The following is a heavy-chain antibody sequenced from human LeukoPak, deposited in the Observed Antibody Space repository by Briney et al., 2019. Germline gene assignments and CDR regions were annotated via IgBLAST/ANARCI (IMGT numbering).Heavy chain of an antibody. CDR3: AKGLDIAVAGTPWFDP. CDR1: GFTFSSYA. CDR2: ISYDGSNK. Sequence: PGGSLRLSCAASGFTFSSYAMHWVRQAPGKGLEWVAVISYDGSNKYYADSVKGRFTISRDNSENTLYLQMNSLRAEDTAVYYCAKGLDIAVAGTPWFDPWGQGTLVTVSS. V-gene: IGHV3-30-3*01. D-gene: IGHD6-19*01. J-gene: IGHJ5*02.